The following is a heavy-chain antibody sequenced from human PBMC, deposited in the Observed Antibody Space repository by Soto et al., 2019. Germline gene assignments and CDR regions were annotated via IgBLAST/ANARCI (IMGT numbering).Heavy chain of an antibody. CDR1: GGSISSYY. J-gene: IGHJ6*02. CDR2: IYYSGST. CDR3: ARTLSEYYYYFYGMDV. V-gene: IGHV4-59*01. Sequence: SETLSLTCTVSGGSISSYYWSWIRQPPGKGLEWIGYIYYSGSTNYNPSLKSRVTISVDTSKNQFSLKLSSVTAADTAVYYCARTLSEYYYYFYGMDVWGQGTAVTVSS. D-gene: IGHD3-16*01.